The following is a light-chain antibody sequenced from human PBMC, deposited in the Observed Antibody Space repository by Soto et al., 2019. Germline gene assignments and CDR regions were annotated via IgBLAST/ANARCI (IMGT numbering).Light chain of an antibody. CDR1: TSNIGAGFG. J-gene: IGLJ3*02. CDR2: ADV. Sequence: QAVVTQPPSVSGAPGQRVTISCTGSTSNIGAGFGVHWYQQLPGAGPKVVIYADVNRPSGVPDRFSGSKSGTSASLTITGLQAEDEAVYYCQSYDSSLNNSGLFGGGTQLTVL. V-gene: IGLV1-40*01. CDR3: QSYDSSLNNSGL.